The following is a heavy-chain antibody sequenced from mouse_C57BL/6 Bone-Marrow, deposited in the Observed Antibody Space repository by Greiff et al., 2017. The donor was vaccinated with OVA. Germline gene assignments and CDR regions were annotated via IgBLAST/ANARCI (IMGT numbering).Heavy chain of an antibody. Sequence: QVQLQQPGAELVKPGASVTLSCKASGFTFTSYWMQWVKQRPGQGLEWIGEIDPSDSYTNYNQKFKGKATLTVDTASSTAYMQLSSLTSEDSAVYYCAQLSYYFGYWGQGTTLTVSS. CDR3: AQLSYYFGY. V-gene: IGHV1-50*01. J-gene: IGHJ2*01. D-gene: IGHD3-1*01. CDR1: GFTFTSYW. CDR2: IDPSDSYT.